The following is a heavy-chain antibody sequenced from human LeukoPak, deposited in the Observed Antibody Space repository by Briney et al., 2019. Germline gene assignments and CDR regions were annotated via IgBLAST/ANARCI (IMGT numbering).Heavy chain of an antibody. CDR3: ARRVVPAANYYYYYGMDV. Sequence: PSETLSLTCAVYGGSFSGYYWSWIRQPPGKGLEWIGEINHSGSTNYNPSLKSRVTISVDTSKNQFSLKLSSVTAADTAVYYCARRVVPAANYYYYYGMDVWGQGTTVTVS. CDR2: INHSGST. V-gene: IGHV4-34*01. D-gene: IGHD2-2*01. J-gene: IGHJ6*02. CDR1: GGSFSGYY.